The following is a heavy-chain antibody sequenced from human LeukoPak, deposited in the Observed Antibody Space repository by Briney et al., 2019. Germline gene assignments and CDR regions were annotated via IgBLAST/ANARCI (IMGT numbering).Heavy chain of an antibody. V-gene: IGHV1-24*01. J-gene: IGHJ4*02. CDR2: FDPEDGET. CDR3: ATRGDGYNLVFDY. D-gene: IGHD5-24*01. CDR1: GYILTELS. Sequence: ASVKVSCKVSGYILTELSMHWVRQAPGKGLEWMGGFDPEDGETIYAQKFQGRVTMTEDTSTDTAYMELSSLRSEDTAVYYCATRGDGYNLVFDYWGQGTLVTVSS.